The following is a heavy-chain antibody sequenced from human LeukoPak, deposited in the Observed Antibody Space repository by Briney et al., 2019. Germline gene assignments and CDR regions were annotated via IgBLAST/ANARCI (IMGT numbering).Heavy chain of an antibody. CDR3: ARRSTFDY. J-gene: IGHJ4*02. V-gene: IGHV3-23*01. CDR2: ISGSGDST. Sequence: GGSLRLSCAASGFTFNNHAMNWVRQAPGKGLEWVSLISGSGDSTWYADSLKGRFTISRDNAKNSLYLQMNSLRAEDTAVYYCARRSTFDYWGQGTLVTVSS. D-gene: IGHD2-2*01. CDR1: GFTFNNHA.